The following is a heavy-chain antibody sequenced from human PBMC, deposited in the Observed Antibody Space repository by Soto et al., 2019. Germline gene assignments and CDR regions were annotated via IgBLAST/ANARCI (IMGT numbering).Heavy chain of an antibody. J-gene: IGHJ5*02. D-gene: IGHD1-1*01. V-gene: IGHV2-5*01. Sequence: QITLKESGPTLVKPTQTLTLSCTFSGFSLITYAMGVAWIRQPPGKALEWLALVYWNDDNRYSPSLQSRLTITKDTSKNQVILTMLNMGPADTATYYCVHTSGWQHTTWGQGTLVTVSS. CDR2: VYWNDDN. CDR1: GFSLITYAMG. CDR3: VHTSGWQHTT.